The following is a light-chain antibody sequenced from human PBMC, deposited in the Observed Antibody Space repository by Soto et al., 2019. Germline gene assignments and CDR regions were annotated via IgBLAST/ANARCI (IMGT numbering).Light chain of an antibody. CDR3: QQYNNWPIT. CDR2: SAS. CDR1: QSVSSN. Sequence: EIVMTQSPATLSVSPGERATLSCRASQSVSSNFAWYQQKPGQAPRLLIYSASTRANGIAARFSGSGSGTEVTLTISSLQSEDFAVYYCQQYNNWPITFGQGTRLEIK. J-gene: IGKJ5*01. V-gene: IGKV3-15*01.